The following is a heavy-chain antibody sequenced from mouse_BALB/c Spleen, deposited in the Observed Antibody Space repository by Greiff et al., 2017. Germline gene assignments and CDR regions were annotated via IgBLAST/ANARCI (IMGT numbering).Heavy chain of an antibody. J-gene: IGHJ4*01. V-gene: IGHV1S137*01. CDR1: GYTFTDYA. D-gene: IGHD2-1*01. CDR2: ISTYYGDA. CDR3: ARGDGNPYYAMDY. Sequence: VQLQQSGAELVRPGVSVKISCKGSGYTFTDYAMHWVKQSHAKSLEWIGVISTYYGDASYNQKFKGKATMTVDKSSSTAYMELARLTSEDSAIYYCARGDGNPYYAMDYWGQGTSVTVSS.